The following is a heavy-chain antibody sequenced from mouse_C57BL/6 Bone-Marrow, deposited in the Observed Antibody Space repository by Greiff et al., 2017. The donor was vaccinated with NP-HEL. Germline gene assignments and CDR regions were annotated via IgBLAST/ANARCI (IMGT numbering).Heavy chain of an antibody. CDR2: IYPRSGNT. CDR1: GYTSTSYG. J-gene: IGHJ3*01. D-gene: IGHD2-5*01. Sequence: VQLQQSGAELARPGASVKLSCKASGYTSTSYGISWVKQRTGQGLEWIGEIYPRSGNTYYNEKFKGKATLTADKSSSTSYMELRILTSEDSAVYFCARSGSSNFDFFAYWGQGTLVTVSA. CDR3: ARSGSSNFDFFAY. V-gene: IGHV1-81*01.